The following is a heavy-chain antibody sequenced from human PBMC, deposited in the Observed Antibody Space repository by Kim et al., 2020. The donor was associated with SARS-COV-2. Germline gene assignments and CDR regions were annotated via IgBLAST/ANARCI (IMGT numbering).Heavy chain of an antibody. CDR2: IYYSGST. J-gene: IGHJ6*02. CDR1: GGSISSYY. Sequence: SETLSLTCTVSGGSISSYYWSWIRQPPGKGLEWIGYIYYSGSTNYNPSLKSRVTISVDTSKNQFSLKLSSVTAADTAVYYCARSDYGSGSPYYYYGMDVWGQGTTVTVSS. D-gene: IGHD3-10*01. V-gene: IGHV4-59*08. CDR3: ARSDYGSGSPYYYYGMDV.